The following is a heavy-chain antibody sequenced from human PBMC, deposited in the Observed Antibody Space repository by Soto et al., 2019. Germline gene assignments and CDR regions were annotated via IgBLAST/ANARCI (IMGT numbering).Heavy chain of an antibody. V-gene: IGHV4-39*01. D-gene: IGHD6-13*01. CDR2: IFYDGYT. CDR1: GDSISGSPYF. J-gene: IGHJ4*02. Sequence: QVQLQESGPGLVMPSETLSLTCTVSGDSISGSPYFWGWIRQPPGKRLEWIGSIFYDGYTLYTPSLQRRVTIPVDTSKNQFSLTLTSVAAADTAIYFCARLQAAVPHYWGQGILVTVSS. CDR3: ARLQAAVPHY.